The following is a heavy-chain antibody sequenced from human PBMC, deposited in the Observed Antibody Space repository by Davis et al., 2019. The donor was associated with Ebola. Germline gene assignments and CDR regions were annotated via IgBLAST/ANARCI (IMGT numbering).Heavy chain of an antibody. Sequence: PAGSLRLSCAASGFTFSSYRMHRVRQAPCQGLAWVAVIWYDGSNKYYADSVKGRFTISRDNSKNTLYLQMNSLRAEDTAVYYCARGTYYYDSSGQPGDWGQGTLVTVSS. D-gene: IGHD3-22*01. CDR2: IWYDGSNK. CDR1: GFTFSSYR. J-gene: IGHJ4*02. CDR3: ARGTYYYDSSGQPGD. V-gene: IGHV3-33*01.